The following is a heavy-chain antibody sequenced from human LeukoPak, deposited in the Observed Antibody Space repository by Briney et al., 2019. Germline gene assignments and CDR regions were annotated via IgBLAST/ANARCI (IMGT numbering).Heavy chain of an antibody. J-gene: IGHJ4*02. CDR1: GFTFSSYA. CDR3: AIMHGYYDGSGYWVQ. Sequence: GGSLRLSCAASGFTFSSYAMSWVRQAPGKGLEWVSAISGSGGSTYYADSVKGRFTISRDNPRNTLYMQMNSLRDEDTAVYYCAIMHGYYDGSGYWVQWGQGTLVTVSS. D-gene: IGHD3-22*01. CDR2: ISGSGGST. V-gene: IGHV3-23*01.